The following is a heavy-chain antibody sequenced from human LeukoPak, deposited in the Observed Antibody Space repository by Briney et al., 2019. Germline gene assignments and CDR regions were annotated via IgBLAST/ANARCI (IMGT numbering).Heavy chain of an antibody. CDR2: IYNGGNT. V-gene: IGHV4-4*09. CDR3: AAGPWELDF. D-gene: IGHD1-26*01. J-gene: IGHJ4*02. CDR1: GVSVNTYY. Sequence: SETLSLTCTVSGVSVNTYYASWIRQAPGKGLEFIGFIYNGGNTNYNPSLKSRATISVDTSNNQFSLRLTSVTAADTAMYYCAAGPWELDFWGQGTLVTVSS.